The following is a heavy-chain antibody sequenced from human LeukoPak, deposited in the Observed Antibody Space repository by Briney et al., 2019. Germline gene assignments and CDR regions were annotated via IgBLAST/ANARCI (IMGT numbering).Heavy chain of an antibody. CDR2: IRYDGRNK. J-gene: IGHJ4*02. CDR3: ASDCSGGSRLDY. Sequence: GGSLRLSCAASGFTFSSYGMHWVRQAPGKGLEWVAFIRYDGRNKYYADSVKGRFTISRDNSKNTLYLQMNSLRAEDTAVYYCASDCSGGSRLDYWGQGTLVTVSS. D-gene: IGHD2-15*01. V-gene: IGHV3-30*02. CDR1: GFTFSSYG.